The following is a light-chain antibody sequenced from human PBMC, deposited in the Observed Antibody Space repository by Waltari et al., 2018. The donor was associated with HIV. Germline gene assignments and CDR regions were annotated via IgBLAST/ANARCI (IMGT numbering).Light chain of an antibody. J-gene: IGLJ3*02. V-gene: IGLV1-44*01. Sequence: QSLLTQPPSASGTPGQRVTISCSGSSSNIGSNIVNWYQQFPGTAPKFLISSHTQRPSGVPDRFSGSKSGTSASLAISGLQSEDEADYFCSSYGGSSIWLFGGGTKLTVL. CDR2: SHT. CDR3: SSYGGSSIWL. CDR1: SSNIGSNI.